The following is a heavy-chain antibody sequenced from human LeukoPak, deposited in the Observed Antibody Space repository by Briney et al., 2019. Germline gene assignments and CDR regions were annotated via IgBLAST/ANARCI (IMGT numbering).Heavy chain of an antibody. V-gene: IGHV4-61*02. CDR3: ARAGYDILTGYYYFDY. CDR2: IYTSGST. J-gene: IGHJ4*02. D-gene: IGHD3-9*01. Sequence: PSETLSLTCTVSGGSISSGSYYWSWFRQPAGKGLEWIGRIYTSGSTNYNPSLKSRVTISVDTSKNQFSLKLSSVTAADTAVYYCARAGYDILTGYYYFDYWGQGTLVTVSS. CDR1: GGSISSGSYY.